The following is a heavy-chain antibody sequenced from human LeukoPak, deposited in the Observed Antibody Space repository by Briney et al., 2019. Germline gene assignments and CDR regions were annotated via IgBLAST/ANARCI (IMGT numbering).Heavy chain of an antibody. V-gene: IGHV4-34*01. CDR2: INHSGST. CDR1: GGSFSGYY. Sequence: SETLSLTCAVYGGSFSGYYWSWIRQPPGKGLEWIGEINHSGSTNYNPSLKSRVTISVDTSKNQFSLKLSSVTAADTAVYYCASHYGDGSYWGQGTLVTVSS. CDR3: ASHYGDGSY. D-gene: IGHD4-17*01. J-gene: IGHJ4*02.